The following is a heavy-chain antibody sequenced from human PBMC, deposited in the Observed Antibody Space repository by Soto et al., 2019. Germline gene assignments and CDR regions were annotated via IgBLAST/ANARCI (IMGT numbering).Heavy chain of an antibody. CDR3: TTDQVDIVATRGY. D-gene: IGHD5-12*01. CDR2: IKSKTDGGTT. V-gene: IGHV3-15*01. CDR1: GFTFSNAW. J-gene: IGHJ4*02. Sequence: EVQLVESGGGLVQPGGSLRLSCAASGFTFSNAWMSWVRQAPGKGLEWVGRIKSKTDGGTTDYAAPVKGRFTISRDDSKNTLYLQMNSLKTEDTAVYYCTTDQVDIVATRGYWGQGTLVTVSS.